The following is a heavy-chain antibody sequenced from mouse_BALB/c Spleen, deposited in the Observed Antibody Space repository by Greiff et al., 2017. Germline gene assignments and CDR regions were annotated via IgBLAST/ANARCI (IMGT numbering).Heavy chain of an antibody. V-gene: IGHV1-87*01. D-gene: IGHD2-3*01. CDR2: IYPGDGDT. Sequence: VQLVESGAELARPGASVKLSCKASGYTFTSYWMQWVKQRPGQGLEWIGAIYPGDGDTRYTQKFKGKATLTADKSSSTAYMQLSSLASEDSAVYYCAREKDGYYAMDYWGQGTSVTVSS. CDR3: AREKDGYYAMDY. J-gene: IGHJ4*01. CDR1: GYTFTSYW.